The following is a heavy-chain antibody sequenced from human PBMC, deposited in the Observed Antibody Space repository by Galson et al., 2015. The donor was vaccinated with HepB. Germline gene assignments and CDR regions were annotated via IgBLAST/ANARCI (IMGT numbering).Heavy chain of an antibody. J-gene: IGHJ4*01. D-gene: IGHD3-3*01. Sequence: ETLSLTCTVSGDSIGDTRYYWGWVRQPPGKGLQWIGNIYYSGRTFYNPSLESRVTISVDTTNNQFSLSLSPVTATDTAVYFCARGFYDFWSGHNLCFFDSWGPGTLVAVSS. CDR2: IYYSGRT. V-gene: IGHV4-39*01. CDR3: ARGFYDFWSGHNLCFFDS. CDR1: GDSIGDTRYY.